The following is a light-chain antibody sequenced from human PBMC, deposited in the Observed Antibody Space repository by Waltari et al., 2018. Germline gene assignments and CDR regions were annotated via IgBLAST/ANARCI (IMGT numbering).Light chain of an antibody. CDR3: QQHGSSPPYT. Sequence: EVVLTQSPVTLSLSPGERATLSCRASQSVSRSFLGWYQQKPGQAPRLLIFGASRRATGIPDRFSGSGSGTDFTLTISRLEPEDSAVYYCQQHGSSPPYTFGQGTKLEIK. J-gene: IGKJ2*01. CDR2: GAS. V-gene: IGKV3-20*01. CDR1: QSVSRSF.